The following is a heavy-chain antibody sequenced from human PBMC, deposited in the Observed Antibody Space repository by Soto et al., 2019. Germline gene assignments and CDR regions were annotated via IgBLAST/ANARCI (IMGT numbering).Heavy chain of an antibody. CDR2: VSCSGDNT. CDR1: GFSFSNYA. J-gene: IGHJ4*02. D-gene: IGHD3-3*01. CDR3: AKTKGSAYSSSAY. V-gene: IGHV3-23*01. Sequence: EVQLLESGGGLVQPGGSLRLSCAASGFSFSNYAMSWVRQAPGKGLEWVSVVSCSGDNTYYADSVKGRFTISRDNSENTLYLQMNSLRAEDTAIYYCAKTKGSAYSSSAYWGQGTLVTVSS.